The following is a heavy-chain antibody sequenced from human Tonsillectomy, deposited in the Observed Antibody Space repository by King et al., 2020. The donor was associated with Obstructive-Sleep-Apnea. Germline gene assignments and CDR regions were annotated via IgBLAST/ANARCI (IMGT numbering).Heavy chain of an antibody. CDR3: AGGYSGYDGFDS. CDR2: IYYSGST. D-gene: IGHD5-12*01. J-gene: IGHJ4*02. V-gene: IGHV4-59*01. Sequence: QLQESGPGLVKPSETLSLTCTVSGGSISSYYWSWIRQPPGKGLDWIGYIYYSGSTNYNPPLKSRVTMSVDTSKNQFSLKLSSVTAADTAVYYCAGGYSGYDGFDSWGRGTLVTVSS. CDR1: GGSISSYY.